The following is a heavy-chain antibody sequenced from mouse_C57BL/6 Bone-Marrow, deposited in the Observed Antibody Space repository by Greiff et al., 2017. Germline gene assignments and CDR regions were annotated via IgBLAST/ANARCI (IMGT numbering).Heavy chain of an antibody. J-gene: IGHJ1*03. CDR2: IYPRDGST. CDR3: ARLEFAGSSGDWYFDV. CDR1: GYTFTSYD. V-gene: IGHV1-85*01. D-gene: IGHD1-1*01. Sequence: QVQLQQSGPELVKPGASVKLSCKASGYTFTSYDINWVKQRPGQGLEWIGWIYPRDGSTKYNEKFKGKATLTVDTSSSTAYLELHSLTSEDSAVYFCARLEFAGSSGDWYFDVWGTGTTVTVSS.